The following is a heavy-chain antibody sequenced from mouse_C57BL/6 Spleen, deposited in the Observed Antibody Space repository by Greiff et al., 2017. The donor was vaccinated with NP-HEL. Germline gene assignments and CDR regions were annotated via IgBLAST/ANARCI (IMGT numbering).Heavy chain of an antibody. CDR2: IDPETGGT. V-gene: IGHV1-15*01. CDR1: GYTFTDYE. D-gene: IGHD1-1*01. CDR3: TRQEPFCYGRGRYFDY. Sequence: QVQLKQSGAELVRPGASVTLSCKASGYTFTDYEMHWVKQTPVHGLEWIGAIDPETGGTAYNQKFKGKAILTADKSSSTAYMELRSLTSEDSAVYYCTRQEPFCYGRGRYFDYWGQGTTLTVSS. J-gene: IGHJ2*01.